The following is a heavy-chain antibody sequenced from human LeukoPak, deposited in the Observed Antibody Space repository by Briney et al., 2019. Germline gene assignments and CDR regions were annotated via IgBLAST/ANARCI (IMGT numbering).Heavy chain of an antibody. Sequence: SETLSLTCTVSGGSISSGGYYWSRIRQHPGKGLEWIGYIYYSGSTYYNPSLKSRVTISVDTSKNQFSLKLSSVTAADTAVYYCAGENPRHFEYWGQGTLVTVSS. V-gene: IGHV4-31*03. J-gene: IGHJ4*02. D-gene: IGHD1-14*01. CDR1: GGSISSGGYY. CDR3: AGENPRHFEY. CDR2: IYYSGST.